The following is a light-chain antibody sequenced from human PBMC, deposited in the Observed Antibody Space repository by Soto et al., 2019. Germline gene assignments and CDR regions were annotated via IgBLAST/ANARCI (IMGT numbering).Light chain of an antibody. J-gene: IGKJ1*01. CDR3: LQDYIYPWT. CDR1: QGIGDE. CDR2: AAS. V-gene: IGKV1-6*01. Sequence: IQMTLSPSSLSASVRDRVTITCRASQGIGDELGWYQQKPGKAPKLLIYAASSLQSGVPPRFSGSGSGTDFTLTISSLQPEDFATYYCLQDYIYPWTFGQGTKVDI.